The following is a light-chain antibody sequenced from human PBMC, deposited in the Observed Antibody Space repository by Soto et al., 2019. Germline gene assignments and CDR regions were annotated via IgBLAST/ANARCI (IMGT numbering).Light chain of an antibody. Sequence: IVLAHCPGTLSLSPGEIATLSCKSSQSVTNSFLAWYQQKPGQAPRPIIYGASRRATGIPDRLTGSGSGTDFTLTISRLEPEDFAVYYCQQYVSSPWAFGQGTKV. CDR2: GAS. J-gene: IGKJ1*01. V-gene: IGKV3-20*01. CDR3: QQYVSSPWA. CDR1: QSVTNSF.